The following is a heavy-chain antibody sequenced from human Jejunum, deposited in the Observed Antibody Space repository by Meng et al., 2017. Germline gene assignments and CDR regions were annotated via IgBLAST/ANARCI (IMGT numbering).Heavy chain of an antibody. CDR2: IHPSGST. CDR1: GGSSSGFY. CDR3: TRGTDRAKSGDY. D-gene: IGHD1-14*01. Sequence: QAQPQQWGAGLFKPSETLSLTCAFYGGSSSGFYLSWICQPPGKGLEWIGEIHPSGSTDYNPSLKSRLTISLDTSKNQISLSLNSATAADTGIYYCTRGTDRAKSGDYWGQGTLVTVSS. V-gene: IGHV4-34*01. J-gene: IGHJ4*02.